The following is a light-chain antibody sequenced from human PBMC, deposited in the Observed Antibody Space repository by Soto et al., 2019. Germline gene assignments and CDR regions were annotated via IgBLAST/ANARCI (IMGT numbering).Light chain of an antibody. Sequence: QSALTQPASVSGSPGQSITISCTGTRSDVGAFNYVSWYLQYPGKAPKLMIYEVGNRPSGVSNRFSGSKSGNTASLTISGNQAEDEADYYCCSYASGSIYVFGTGPKVTVL. CDR2: EVG. CDR1: RSDVGAFNY. J-gene: IGLJ1*01. V-gene: IGLV2-14*01. CDR3: CSYASGSIYV.